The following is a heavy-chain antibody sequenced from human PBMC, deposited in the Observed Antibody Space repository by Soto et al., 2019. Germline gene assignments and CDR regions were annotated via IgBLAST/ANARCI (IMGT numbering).Heavy chain of an antibody. CDR2: ILYDGGNK. CDR1: GFTFSSYT. V-gene: IGHV3-30-3*01. Sequence: LRLSCAASGFTFSSYTIHWVRQAPGKGLEWVALILYDGGNKYYADSVKGGFTISRDNSKNTLYLQMNSLRAEDTAVYYCARDNGYSHGHGMDVWGQGTTVTVSS. CDR3: ARDNGYSHGHGMDV. D-gene: IGHD5-18*01. J-gene: IGHJ6*02.